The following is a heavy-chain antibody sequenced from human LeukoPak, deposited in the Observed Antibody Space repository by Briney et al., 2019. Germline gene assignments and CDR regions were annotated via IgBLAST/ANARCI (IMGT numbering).Heavy chain of an antibody. V-gene: IGHV3-23*01. CDR3: AREVYYDILTGYPGVFDY. CDR1: GFTFSSYA. J-gene: IGHJ4*02. CDR2: ISGSGGST. Sequence: GWSLRLSCAASGFTFSSYAMSWVRQAPGKGLEWVSAISGSGGSTYYADSVKGRFTISRDNSKNTLYLQMNSLRAEDTAVYYCAREVYYDILTGYPGVFDYWGQGTLVTVSS. D-gene: IGHD3-9*01.